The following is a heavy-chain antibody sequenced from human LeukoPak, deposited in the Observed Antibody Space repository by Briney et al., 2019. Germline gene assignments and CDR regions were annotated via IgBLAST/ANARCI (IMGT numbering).Heavy chain of an antibody. CDR3: ASYIAVAGDPTYYFDY. Sequence: SVKVSCKASGGAFSSYAISWVRQAPGQGLEWMGGIIPIFGTANYAQKFQGRVTITTDESTSTAYMELSSLRSEDTAEYYCASYIAVAGDPTYYFDYWGQGTLVTVSS. CDR2: IIPIFGTA. V-gene: IGHV1-69*05. D-gene: IGHD6-19*01. J-gene: IGHJ4*02. CDR1: GGAFSSYA.